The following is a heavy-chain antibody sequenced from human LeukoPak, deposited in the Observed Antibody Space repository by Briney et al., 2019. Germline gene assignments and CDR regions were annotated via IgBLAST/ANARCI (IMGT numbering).Heavy chain of an antibody. CDR3: AGKRHSSSWLPDY. CDR1: GGTFSSYA. D-gene: IGHD6-13*01. Sequence: ASVKVSCKASGGTFSSYAISWVRQAPGQGLEWMGGIIPIFGTANYAQKFQGRVTITADESTSTAYMGLSSLRSEDTAVYYCAGKRHSSSWLPDYWGQGTLVTVSS. V-gene: IGHV1-69*13. J-gene: IGHJ4*02. CDR2: IIPIFGTA.